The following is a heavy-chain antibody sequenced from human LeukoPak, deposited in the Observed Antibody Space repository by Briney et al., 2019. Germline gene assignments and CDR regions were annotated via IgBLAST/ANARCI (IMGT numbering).Heavy chain of an antibody. D-gene: IGHD6-13*01. J-gene: IGHJ4*02. CDR3: AKVASSSWYGGPFDY. Sequence: GGSLRLSCAASGFIFDDYAMLWVRHAPGKGLEWVSGISWGSGSIGYADSVKGRFTISRDNAKNSLYLQMNSLRAEDMGLYYCAKVASSSWYGGPFDYWGQGTRVTVSA. V-gene: IGHV3-9*03. CDR2: ISWGSGSI. CDR1: GFIFDDYA.